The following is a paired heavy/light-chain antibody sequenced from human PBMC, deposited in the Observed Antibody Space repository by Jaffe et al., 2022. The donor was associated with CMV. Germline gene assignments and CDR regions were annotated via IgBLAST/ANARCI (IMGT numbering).Heavy chain of an antibody. CDR3: AREASQKYYYDSSGYSYFDY. J-gene: IGHJ4*02. CDR2: ISSSGSTI. V-gene: IGHV3-48*03. Sequence: EVQLVESGGGLVQPGGSLRLSCAASGFTFSSYEMNWVRQAPGKGLEWVSYISSSGSTIYYADSVKGRFTISRDNAKNSLYLQMNSLRAEDTAVYYCAREASQKYYYDSSGYSYFDYWGQGTLVTVSS. D-gene: IGHD3-22*01. CDR1: GFTFSSYE.
Light chain of an antibody. V-gene: IGLV3-10*01. CDR3: YSTDSSGNRV. CDR1: ALPKKY. Sequence: SYELTQPPSVSVSPGQTARITCSGDALPKKYAYWYQQKSGQAPVLVIYEDSKRPSGIPERFSGSSSGTMATLTISGAQVEDEADYYCYSTDSSGNRVFGGGTKLTVL. CDR2: EDS. J-gene: IGLJ3*02.